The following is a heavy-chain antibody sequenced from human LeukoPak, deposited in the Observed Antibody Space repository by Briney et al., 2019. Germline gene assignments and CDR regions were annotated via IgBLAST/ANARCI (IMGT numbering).Heavy chain of an antibody. V-gene: IGHV3-7*01. D-gene: IGHD1-26*01. J-gene: IGHJ4*02. Sequence: PGGSLRLSCAVSGFTFSNFWMTWVRQAPRKGLEWVANINRDGSDKYYVDSMKGRFTISRDNAKNSLYLQMNSLRAEDTAVYYCARDLLIGSYDYWGQGTLVTVSS. CDR3: ARDLLIGSYDY. CDR1: GFTFSNFW. CDR2: INRDGSDK.